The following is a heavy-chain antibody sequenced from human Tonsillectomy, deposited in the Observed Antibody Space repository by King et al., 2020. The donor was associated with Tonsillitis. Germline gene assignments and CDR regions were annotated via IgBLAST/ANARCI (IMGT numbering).Heavy chain of an antibody. CDR2: ISYDGSNK. V-gene: IGHV3-30*18. CDR1: GFTFRSYG. J-gene: IGHJ4*02. D-gene: IGHD3-9*01. CDR3: AKELGPQGRYFDWPPGY. Sequence: VQLVESGRGVVQPGRSLRLSCAASGFTFRSYGMHWVRQAPGKGLEWVALISYDGSNKYYADSVKGRITISRDNSKNTLYLQMNSLRPEDTAVYYCAKELGPQGRYFDWPPGYWGQGTLVTVSS.